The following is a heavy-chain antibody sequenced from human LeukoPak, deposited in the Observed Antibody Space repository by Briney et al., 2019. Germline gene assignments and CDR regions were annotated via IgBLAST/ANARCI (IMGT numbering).Heavy chain of an antibody. CDR2: VYYSGAT. CDR1: GGSVTSYY. CDR3: ARGGGDSRYRYSIDY. Sequence: PSETLSLTCTVSGGSVTSYYWGWIRQTPGNGLEWIGDVYYSGATTYNPSLKSRVTTSIDTSKNQFSLKVTSVPAADTAVYYCARGGGDSRYRYSIDYWGQGMLVTVSS. J-gene: IGHJ4*02. D-gene: IGHD2-21*02. V-gene: IGHV4-59*02.